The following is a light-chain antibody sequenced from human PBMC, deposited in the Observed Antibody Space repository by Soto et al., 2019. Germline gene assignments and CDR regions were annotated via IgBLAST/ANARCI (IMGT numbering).Light chain of an antibody. CDR2: RND. V-gene: IGLV1-47*01. J-gene: IGLJ2*01. Sequence: QSVLTQPPSASGTPGQRVTISCSGSSSNIGSNYVYWYQQFPGSAPKLLIYRNDQRPSGVPDRFSGSKSGTSVSLAISGPRSEDEADYYCAAWDDSLSAVVFGGGTQLTVL. CDR3: AAWDDSLSAVV. CDR1: SSNIGSNY.